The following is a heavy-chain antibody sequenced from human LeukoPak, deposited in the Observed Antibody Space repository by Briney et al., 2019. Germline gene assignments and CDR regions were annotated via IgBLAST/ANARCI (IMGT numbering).Heavy chain of an antibody. V-gene: IGHV4-4*07. Sequence: SETLCLTSTVSGGSISSYYWTWIRQPAGKGLEWIGRIYTTGSSNYNPSLNSRVTMSLDTSKNQFSLKLSSVTAADTAVYSCARVEGVNWDVKWFDPWGQGTLVTVSS. CDR2: IYTTGSS. J-gene: IGHJ5*02. CDR3: ARVEGVNWDVKWFDP. D-gene: IGHD1-1*01. CDR1: GGSISSYY.